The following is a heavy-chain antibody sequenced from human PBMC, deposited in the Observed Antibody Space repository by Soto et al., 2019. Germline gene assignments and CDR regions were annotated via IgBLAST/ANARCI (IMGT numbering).Heavy chain of an antibody. CDR2: VNPSGGST. Sequence: GASVKVSLKSSGYIFTAYSMHWVRQAPGQGLEWMGVVNPSGGSTNYAQKFQGRITMTRDTSTSTVHMDLSSLTSEDTAVYYCAREENCSDGICYSEYFQRWGQGTLVTVSS. V-gene: IGHV1-46*01. CDR1: GYIFTAYS. D-gene: IGHD2-15*01. CDR3: AREENCSDGICYSEYFQR. J-gene: IGHJ1*01.